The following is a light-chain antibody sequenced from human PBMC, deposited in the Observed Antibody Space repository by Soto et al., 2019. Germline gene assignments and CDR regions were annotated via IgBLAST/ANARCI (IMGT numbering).Light chain of an antibody. CDR2: GAS. Sequence: ENVLTQSPGTLSLSPGERATLSCRASQSISSSYLAWYQQKPGQAPRLLIYGASSRATDIPDRFSGSGSGTDFTLTISRLEPEDFAVYYCQQYGSSPTWTFGQGTKVEIK. V-gene: IGKV3-20*01. J-gene: IGKJ1*01. CDR1: QSISSSY. CDR3: QQYGSSPTWT.